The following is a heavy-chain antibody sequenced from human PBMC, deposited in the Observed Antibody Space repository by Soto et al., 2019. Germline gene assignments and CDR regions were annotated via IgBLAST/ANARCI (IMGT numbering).Heavy chain of an antibody. Sequence: SGPTLLTPTQALTLTCPSSGSPLSISGGGVGWIRQPPGKPLKGLALIYWVENKRYSPSLKSRLTITKDTSKNQVVLTMTNMDPVDTATYYCAHRGGLYCSSTSCLNWFDPWGQGTLVTVSS. CDR2: IYWVENK. D-gene: IGHD2-2*01. CDR1: GSPLSISGGG. CDR3: AHRGGLYCSSTSCLNWFDP. V-gene: IGHV2-5*02. J-gene: IGHJ5*02.